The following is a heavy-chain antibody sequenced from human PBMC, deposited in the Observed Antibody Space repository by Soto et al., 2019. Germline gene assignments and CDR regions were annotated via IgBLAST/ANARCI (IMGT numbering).Heavy chain of an antibody. V-gene: IGHV3-23*01. CDR2: ISDSGGST. Sequence: GGSLRLSCAASGFTFSNYAMSWVRQAPGKGLEWVSTISDSGGSTYYADSVKGRFTISRDNSKNTLSLQMNTLRAEDAAVYYCAKDRPASSWGQGTRVTVSS. CDR1: GFTFSNYA. CDR3: AKDRPASS. D-gene: IGHD6-13*01. J-gene: IGHJ4*02.